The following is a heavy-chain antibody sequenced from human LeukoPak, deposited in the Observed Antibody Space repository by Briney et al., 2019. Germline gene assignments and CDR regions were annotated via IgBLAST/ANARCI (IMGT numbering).Heavy chain of an antibody. CDR1: GYTFTSYY. D-gene: IGHD2-21*02. CDR3: ARDGEVATSDYYYMDV. J-gene: IGHJ6*03. V-gene: IGHV1-46*01. Sequence: ASVKVSCKASGYTFTSYYMHWVRQAPGQGLEWMGIINPSGGSTSYAQKFQGRVTMTRDMSTSTVYMELRSLRSDDTAVYYCARDGEVATSDYYYMDVWGKGTTVTVSS. CDR2: INPSGGST.